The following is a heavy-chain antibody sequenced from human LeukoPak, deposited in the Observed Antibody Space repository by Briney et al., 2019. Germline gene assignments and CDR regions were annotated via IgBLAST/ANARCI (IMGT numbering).Heavy chain of an antibody. J-gene: IGHJ4*02. D-gene: IGHD2-2*01. Sequence: GGSLRLSCAASGFTFNNYGMHWVRKAPGKGLEWVAVISYDGRNKHYPDSVKGRFTISRDISTDTLWLQMDSLRIEDTAVYYCAKGPLRGTAAAIDYWGQGTLVTVSS. CDR2: ISYDGRNK. CDR3: AKGPLRGTAAAIDY. CDR1: GFTFNNYG. V-gene: IGHV3-30*18.